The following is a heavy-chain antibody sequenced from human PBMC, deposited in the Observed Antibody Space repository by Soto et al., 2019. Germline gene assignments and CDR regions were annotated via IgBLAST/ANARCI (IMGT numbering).Heavy chain of an antibody. J-gene: IGHJ4*02. CDR2: ISYDGSNK. CDR1: GFTFSSYA. D-gene: IGHD6-19*01. CDR3: VRDKSPYSSGWHNRHFDY. Sequence: QVQLVESGGGVVQPGRSLRLSCAASGFTFSSYAMHWVRQAPGKGLEWVAVISYDGSNKYYADSVKGRFTISRDSSKTLYLQMNSLRAADTAVYYCVRDKSPYSSGWHNRHFDYWGQGTLVTVSS. V-gene: IGHV3-30-3*01.